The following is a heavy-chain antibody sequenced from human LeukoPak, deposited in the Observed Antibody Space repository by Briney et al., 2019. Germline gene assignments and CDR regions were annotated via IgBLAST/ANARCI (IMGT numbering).Heavy chain of an antibody. CDR2: TDHSGTT. V-gene: IGHV4-34*01. D-gene: IGHD1-14*01. J-gene: IGHJ4*02. CDR3: ARAYKASPLHNAIDS. Sequence: SETLSLTCAVYGGSFSGYFWSWIRQTPGKGLEWIGETDHSGTTNYNPSLKSRVIISPDTSKSQFSLKVNSVTAADTAVYYCARAYKASPLHNAIDSWGQGTLVTVSS. CDR1: GGSFSGYF.